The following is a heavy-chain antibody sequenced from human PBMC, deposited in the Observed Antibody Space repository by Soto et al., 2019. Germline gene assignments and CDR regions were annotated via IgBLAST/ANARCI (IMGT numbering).Heavy chain of an antibody. Sequence: GGSLRLSCAASGFTFSGSAVHWVRQASGKGLEWVGRIRSKANSYATAYAASVKGRFTVSRDDSKNTAYLQMNSLRAEDTAVYYCARVLTDYWGQGTLLTVSS. CDR1: GFTFSGSA. CDR3: ARVLTDY. J-gene: IGHJ4*02. V-gene: IGHV3-73*01. CDR2: IRSKANSYAT.